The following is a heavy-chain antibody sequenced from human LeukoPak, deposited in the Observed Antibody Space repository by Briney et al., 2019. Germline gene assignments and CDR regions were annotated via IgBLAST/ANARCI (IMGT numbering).Heavy chain of an antibody. CDR2: IYYSGST. Sequence: PSETLSLTCTVSGGSISSSSYYWGWIRQPPGKGLEWIGSIYYSGSTYYNPSLKSRVTISVDTSKNQFSLKLSSVTAADTAVYYCARTYYYGSSVDYWGQGTLVTVSS. CDR3: ARTYYYGSSVDY. CDR1: GGSISSSSYY. V-gene: IGHV4-39*07. D-gene: IGHD3-22*01. J-gene: IGHJ4*02.